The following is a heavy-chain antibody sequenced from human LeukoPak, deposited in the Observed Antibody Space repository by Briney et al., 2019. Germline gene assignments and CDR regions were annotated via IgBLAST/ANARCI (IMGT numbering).Heavy chain of an antibody. D-gene: IGHD6-13*01. J-gene: IGHJ4*02. Sequence: GGSLRLSCAGSGFTFSTFSMNWVRQAPGKRLEWVASISSGSGHIYYADSVRGRFTISRDNAKNSTYLQMNSLRVEDAAIYYCARAIAAAGNYWGQGTLVTVSS. CDR2: ISSGSGHI. CDR3: ARAIAAAGNY. CDR1: GFTFSTFS. V-gene: IGHV3-21*01.